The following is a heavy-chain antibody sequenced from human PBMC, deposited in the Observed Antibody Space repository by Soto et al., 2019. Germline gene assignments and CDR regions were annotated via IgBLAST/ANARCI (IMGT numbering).Heavy chain of an antibody. CDR3: ERDTSSWYYGYYYYGMDV. CDR1: GFTFSSYG. D-gene: IGHD6-13*01. Sequence: GESLRLSCEASGFTFSSYGMHWVCQAPCKGQAWVADIWYDGSNKYYADYVKGRFTISRYNSKNTLYLQMNSLRAEDTAVYYCERDTSSWYYGYYYYGMDVWSQGTTVTVSS. V-gene: IGHV3-33*01. J-gene: IGHJ6*02. CDR2: IWYDGSNK.